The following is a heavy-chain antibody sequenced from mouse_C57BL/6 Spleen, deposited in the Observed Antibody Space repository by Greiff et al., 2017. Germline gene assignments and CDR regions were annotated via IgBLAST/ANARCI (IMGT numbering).Heavy chain of an antibody. V-gene: IGHV1-72*01. CDR2: IDPNSGGT. J-gene: IGHJ4*01. D-gene: IGHD2-3*01. Sequence: QVQLQQPGAELVKPGASVKLSCKASGYTFTSYWMHWVKQRPGRGLEWIGRIDPNSGGTKYNEKFKSKATLTVDKPSSTAYMQLSSLTSEDSAVYSCAREVGWDDGYLYAMDYWGQGTSVTVSS. CDR3: AREVGWDDGYLYAMDY. CDR1: GYTFTSYW.